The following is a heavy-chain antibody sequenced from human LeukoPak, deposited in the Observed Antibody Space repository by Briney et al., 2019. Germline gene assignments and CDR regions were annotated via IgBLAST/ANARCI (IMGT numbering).Heavy chain of an antibody. CDR3: AKLTSSSWYGDY. Sequence: GGSLRLSCAASGYTFSSYGMHWVRQAPGKGLEWVAVISYDGSNKYYADSVKGRFTISRDNSKNTLYLQMNSLRAEDTAVYYCAKLTSSSWYGDYWGQGTLVTVSS. V-gene: IGHV3-30*18. CDR2: ISYDGSNK. D-gene: IGHD6-13*01. J-gene: IGHJ4*02. CDR1: GYTFSSYG.